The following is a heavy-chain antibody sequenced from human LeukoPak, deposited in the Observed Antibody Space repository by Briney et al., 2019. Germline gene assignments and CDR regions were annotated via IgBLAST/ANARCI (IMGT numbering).Heavy chain of an antibody. D-gene: IGHD4-17*01. Sequence: GGSLRLSCAASGFTFSSSGMHWVRQAPGKGLEWVAVISYDGEKTYYGDSVKGRFTISRDNSKNTLFLHMNSLRVDDTAVYYCAKVPPTSVTREGMDVWGQGTMVRVSS. J-gene: IGHJ6*02. V-gene: IGHV3-30*18. CDR2: ISYDGEKT. CDR1: GFTFSSSG. CDR3: AKVPPTSVTREGMDV.